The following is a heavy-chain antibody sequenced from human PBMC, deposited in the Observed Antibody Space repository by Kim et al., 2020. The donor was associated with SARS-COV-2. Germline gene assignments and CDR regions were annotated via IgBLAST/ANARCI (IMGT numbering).Heavy chain of an antibody. CDR3: ARENYRDG. CDR2: INPNSGGT. V-gene: IGHV1-2*06. Sequence: ASVKGSCKASGYTFTGYFLHWVRQAPGQGLEWMGRINPNSGGTTYAQKFQGRVTMTRDRSITTVYMELSRLTSDDTAVYYWARENYRDGWGKGTTVTVS. J-gene: IGHJ6*03. CDR1: GYTFTGYF.